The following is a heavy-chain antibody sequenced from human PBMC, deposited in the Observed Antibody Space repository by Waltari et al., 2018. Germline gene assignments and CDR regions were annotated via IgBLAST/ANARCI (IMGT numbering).Heavy chain of an antibody. V-gene: IGHV3-7*03. J-gene: IGHJ4*02. CDR1: GFTFTRYW. D-gene: IGHD1-1*01. CDR3: ARTGDDY. CDR2: INQGGSEK. Sequence: EVQLVESGGGLVQPGGSLRLSCAASGFTFTRYWMSWVRQAPGKGLEGVANINQGGSEKNYVDSGKGRFTISRDNAKNSLYLQMNSLRAEDTAVYYCARTGDDYWGQGTLVTVSS.